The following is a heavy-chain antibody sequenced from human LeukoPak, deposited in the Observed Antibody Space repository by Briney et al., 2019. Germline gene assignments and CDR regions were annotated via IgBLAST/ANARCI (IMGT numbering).Heavy chain of an antibody. J-gene: IGHJ4*02. V-gene: IGHV4-34*01. D-gene: IGHD3-22*01. CDR2: INHSGST. CDR3: ARDTYYYDSSRYYFDY. Sequence: SVTLSLTCAVYGGSFSGYYWSWIRQPPGKGLEWIGEINHSGSTNYNPSLKSRVTISVDTSKNQFSLKLSSVTAADTAVYYCARDTYYYDSSRYYFDYWGQGTLVTVSS. CDR1: GGSFSGYY.